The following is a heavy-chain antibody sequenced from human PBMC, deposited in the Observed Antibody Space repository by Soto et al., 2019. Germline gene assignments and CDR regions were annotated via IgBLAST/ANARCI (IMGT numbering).Heavy chain of an antibody. CDR1: GGSITAGNYV. V-gene: IGHV4-30-4*01. CDR2: ISYSGT. D-gene: IGHD1-26*01. J-gene: IGHJ6*02. Sequence: SETLSLTCTVSGGSITAGNYVLTWIRQSPGKGLEWIGYISYSGTYYNPSLKSRLTISIDTSKNQLSLQVTSVTAADTAVHYCATRSATFFFYGMDVWGQGTTVTVSS. CDR3: ATRSATFFFYGMDV.